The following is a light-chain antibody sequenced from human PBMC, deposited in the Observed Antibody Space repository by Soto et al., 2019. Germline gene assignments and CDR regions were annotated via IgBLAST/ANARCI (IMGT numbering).Light chain of an antibody. CDR3: QQYGSSPRT. J-gene: IGKJ2*01. CDR1: QSVSSSY. Sequence: EIVLTQSPGTLSLSPGERATLSCRASQSVSSSYLAWYQQKPGQAPRLLIYGAISRATGIPDRFSGSGSGTDFTLTISRLEPDDFAVYYCQQYGSSPRTFGQGTNLEI. V-gene: IGKV3-20*01. CDR2: GAI.